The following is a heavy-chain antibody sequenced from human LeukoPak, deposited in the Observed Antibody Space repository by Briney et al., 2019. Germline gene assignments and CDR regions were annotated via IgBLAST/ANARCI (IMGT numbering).Heavy chain of an antibody. V-gene: IGHV3-30*02. CDR3: ARDRTAMVHRAFDI. Sequence: GGSLRLSCAASGFTFSSYGMHWVRQAPGKGLEWVAFIRYDGSNKYYADSVKGRFTISRDNSKNTLYLQMNSLRAEDTAVYYCARDRTAMVHRAFDIWGQGTMVTVSS. J-gene: IGHJ3*02. CDR2: IRYDGSNK. CDR1: GFTFSSYG. D-gene: IGHD5-18*01.